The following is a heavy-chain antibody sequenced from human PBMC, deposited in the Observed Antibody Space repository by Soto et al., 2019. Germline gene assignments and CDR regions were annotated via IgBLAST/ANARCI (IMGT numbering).Heavy chain of an antibody. J-gene: IGHJ5*02. Sequence: SETLSLTCTVSGGSISSYYWSWIRQPPGKGLEWIGYIYYSGSTNYNPSLKSRVTISVDTSKNQFSLKLSSVTAADTAVYYCARGIGYSYGYVWFDPWGQGTLVTVSS. V-gene: IGHV4-59*01. CDR1: GGSISSYY. CDR2: IYYSGST. CDR3: ARGIGYSYGYVWFDP. D-gene: IGHD5-18*01.